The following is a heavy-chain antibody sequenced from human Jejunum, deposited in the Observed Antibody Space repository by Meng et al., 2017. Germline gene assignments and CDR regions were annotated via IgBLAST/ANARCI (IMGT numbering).Heavy chain of an antibody. D-gene: IGHD3-10*01. Sequence: GGSLRLSCVVSGLTFSDRYMDWVRQAPGMGLEWVGGTRSKAKSYTTDYAASVKGRFTISRDDSKNSFYLQMDSLKTEVSGVYYCVTPVLYGSVSYKDDFDTWGQGTMVTVSS. V-gene: IGHV3-72*01. J-gene: IGHJ3*02. CDR3: VTPVLYGSVSYKDDFDT. CDR2: TRSKAKSYTT. CDR1: GLTFSDRY.